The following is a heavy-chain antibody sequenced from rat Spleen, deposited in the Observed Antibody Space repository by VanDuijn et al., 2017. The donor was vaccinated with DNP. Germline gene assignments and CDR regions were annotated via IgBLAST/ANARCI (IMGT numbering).Heavy chain of an antibody. D-gene: IGHD1-10*01. J-gene: IGHJ1*01. CDR2: ISTGGGNT. CDR1: GFTFTNYY. Sequence: EVQLVESGGGLVQPGRSMKLSCAASGFTFTNYYMAWVRQAPTKGLEWVAAISTGGGNTYYRDSVKGRFTISRDDAKSTLYLQMNRLRSEDTATYYCARGNNNYPYWSFDFWGPGTMVTVSS. V-gene: IGHV5-25*01. CDR3: ARGNNNYPYWSFDF.